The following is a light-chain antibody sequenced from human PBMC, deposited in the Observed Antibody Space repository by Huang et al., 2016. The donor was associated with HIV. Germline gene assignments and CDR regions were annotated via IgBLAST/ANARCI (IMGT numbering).Light chain of an antibody. CDR2: GAS. V-gene: IGKV3-15*01. Sequence: EIVLTQSPATRSMSPGQRATLSCRASQSVSRNLAWFQQKPGQAPRLLIHGASTRATGIPARFSGSGSGTEFTLTISSLQSEDFAVYYCQQYNNWPPMYTFGQGTKLEV. CDR3: QQYNNWPPMYT. CDR1: QSVSRN. J-gene: IGKJ2*01.